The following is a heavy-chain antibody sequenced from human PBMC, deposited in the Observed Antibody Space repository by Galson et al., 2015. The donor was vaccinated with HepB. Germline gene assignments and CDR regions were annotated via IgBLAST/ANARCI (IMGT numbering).Heavy chain of an antibody. CDR1: GFTFSSYA. CDR2: ISYDGSNK. CDR3: ARAKYQMSLWGY. Sequence: SLRLSCAASGFTFSSYAMSWVRQAPGKGLEWVAIISYDGSNKYYADSVKGRFTISRDNSKNTLYLQMNSLRNEETAVYYCARAKYQMSLWGYWGQGTLVTDS. D-gene: IGHD2-21*01. J-gene: IGHJ4*02. V-gene: IGHV3-30-3*01.